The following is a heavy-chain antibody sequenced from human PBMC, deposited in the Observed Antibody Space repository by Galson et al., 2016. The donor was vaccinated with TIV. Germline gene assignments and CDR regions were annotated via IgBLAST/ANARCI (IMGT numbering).Heavy chain of an antibody. CDR1: GGSISSHY. CDR2: VHYSGST. D-gene: IGHD2-21*01. Sequence: ETLSLTCSVSGGSISSHYWSWIRQPPGKGLEWIGSVHYSGSTYYNPSLKSRVTISIDRSKSQFSLNLGSVTAVVTAVYYCAREGVPLSGDSPTSAFDGWGQGTMVTVSS. CDR3: AREGVPLSGDSPTSAFDG. V-gene: IGHV4-59*11. J-gene: IGHJ3*01.